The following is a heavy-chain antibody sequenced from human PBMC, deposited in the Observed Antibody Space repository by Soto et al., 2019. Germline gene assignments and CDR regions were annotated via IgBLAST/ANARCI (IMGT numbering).Heavy chain of an antibody. Sequence: ASVKVSCKASGYTFTSYAMHWVRQAPGQRLEWMGWINAGNGNTKYSQKFQGRVTITRDTSASTAYMELSSLRSEDTAVYYCARDVGYGSGGSCYSYNWFDPWGQGTLVTVSS. CDR3: ARDVGYGSGGSCYSYNWFDP. D-gene: IGHD2-15*01. CDR2: INAGNGNT. V-gene: IGHV1-3*01. CDR1: GYTFTSYA. J-gene: IGHJ5*02.